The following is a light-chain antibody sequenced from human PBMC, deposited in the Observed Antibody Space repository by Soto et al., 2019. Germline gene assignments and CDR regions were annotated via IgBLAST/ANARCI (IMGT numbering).Light chain of an antibody. CDR1: SSDVGRYNY. CDR3: TSFTSSATYV. CDR2: EVN. V-gene: IGLV2-14*01. J-gene: IGLJ1*01. Sequence: QSALTQPASVSGSPGQSIIISCTGTSSDVGRYNYVSWYQQHPGKAPKLIIYEVNNRPSEISNRFSGSKSANTASLTISGLQAEDDADYYCTSFTSSATYVFGTGTKVTVL.